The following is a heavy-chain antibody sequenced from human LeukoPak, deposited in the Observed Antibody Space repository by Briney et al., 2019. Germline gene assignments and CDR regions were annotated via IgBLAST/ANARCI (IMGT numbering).Heavy chain of an antibody. J-gene: IGHJ4*02. V-gene: IGHV4-34*01. D-gene: IGHD3-16*02. CDR2: INHSGST. Sequence: PSETLSLTCAVYGGSFSGYYWSWIRQPPGKGLEWIREINHSGSTNYNPSLKSRVTISVDTSKNQFSLKLSSVTAADTAVYYCARGIPGRSIDYWGQGTLVTVSS. CDR3: ARGIPGRSIDY. CDR1: GGSFSGYY.